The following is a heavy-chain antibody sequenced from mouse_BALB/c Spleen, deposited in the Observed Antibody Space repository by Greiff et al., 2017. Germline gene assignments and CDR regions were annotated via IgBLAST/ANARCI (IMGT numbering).Heavy chain of an antibody. CDR1: GFTFTDYY. CDR2: IRNKANGYTT. D-gene: IGHD2-1*01. V-gene: IGHV7-3*02. CDR3: ARGYGNYGYFDD. Sequence: EVQLVESGGGLVQPGGSLRLSCATSGFTFTDYYMSWVRQPPGKALEWLGFIRNKANGYTTEYSASVKGPFTISRDNSQSILYLQMNTLRAEDSANYCCARGYGNYGYFDDWGEGTTLTVSS. J-gene: IGHJ2*01.